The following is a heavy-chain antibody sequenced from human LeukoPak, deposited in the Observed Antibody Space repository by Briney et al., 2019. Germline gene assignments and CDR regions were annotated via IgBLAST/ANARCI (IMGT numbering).Heavy chain of an antibody. D-gene: IGHD5-18*01. V-gene: IGHV3-48*01. CDR2: ITSSSNTI. CDR3: AKGLKTAVGPYKGYHYYMDV. CDR1: GFTFSTYS. J-gene: IGHJ6*03. Sequence: GGSLRLSCAASGFTFSTYSMNWVRQAPGKGLEWVSYITSSSNTIYYADSVKGRFTISRDNSKNTLSLQVSSLRAEDTAIYYCAKGLKTAVGPYKGYHYYMDVWGKGTTVTVSS.